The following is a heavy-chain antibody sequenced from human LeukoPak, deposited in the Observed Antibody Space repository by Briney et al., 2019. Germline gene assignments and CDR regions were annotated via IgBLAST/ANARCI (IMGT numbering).Heavy chain of an antibody. CDR3: ARGATSGNSRFDY. CDR1: EFTFTTYS. Sequence: GGSLRLSCEASEFTFTTYSMNWVRQAPGKGLEWISYISDSSGTIYYADSVRGRFTISRDNAKSSLYLQMNSLRAEDTAVYYCARGATSGNSRFDYWGQGTLVTVSS. J-gene: IGHJ4*02. CDR2: ISDSSGTI. D-gene: IGHD3-22*01. V-gene: IGHV3-48*01.